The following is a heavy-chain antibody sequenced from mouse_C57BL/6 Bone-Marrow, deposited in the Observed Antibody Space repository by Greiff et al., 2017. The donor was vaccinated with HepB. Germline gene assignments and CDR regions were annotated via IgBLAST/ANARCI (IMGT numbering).Heavy chain of an antibody. J-gene: IGHJ2*01. CDR2: IDPETGGT. V-gene: IGHV1-15*01. CDR3: TTYYYGSSPY. D-gene: IGHD1-1*01. CDR1: GYTFTDYE. Sequence: QVQLQQSGAELVRPGASVTLSCKASGYTFTDYEMHWVKQTPVHGLEWIGAIDPETGGTAYNQKFKGKAILTADKSSSTAYMELRSLSSEDSAVYYCTTYYYGSSPYWGQGTTLTVSS.